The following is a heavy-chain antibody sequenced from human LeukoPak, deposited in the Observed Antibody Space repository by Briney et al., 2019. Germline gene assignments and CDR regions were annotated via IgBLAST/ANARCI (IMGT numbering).Heavy chain of an antibody. Sequence: GGSLRLSCAASGFTFSDYYMSWIRQAPGKGLEWVSYISSSSYTNYADSVKGRFTTSRDNAKHSLYLQMNSLRAEDTAVYYCASFDHSGRSGVYFDYWGQGTLVTVSS. CDR3: ASFDHSGRSGVYFDY. CDR2: ISSSSYT. V-gene: IGHV3-11*03. D-gene: IGHD1-26*01. CDR1: GFTFSDYY. J-gene: IGHJ4*02.